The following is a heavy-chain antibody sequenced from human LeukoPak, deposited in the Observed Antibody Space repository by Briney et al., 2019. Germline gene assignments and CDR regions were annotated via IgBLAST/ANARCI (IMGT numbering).Heavy chain of an antibody. D-gene: IGHD5-24*01. Sequence: ASVKVFCKASGGTFSSYAISWVRQAPGQGLEWMGGIIPIFGTANYAQKFQGRVTITTDESTSTAYMGLSSLRSEDTAVYYCARSVEMATIWEYYFDYWGQGTLVTVSS. CDR2: IIPIFGTA. J-gene: IGHJ4*02. CDR3: ARSVEMATIWEYYFDY. V-gene: IGHV1-69*05. CDR1: GGTFSSYA.